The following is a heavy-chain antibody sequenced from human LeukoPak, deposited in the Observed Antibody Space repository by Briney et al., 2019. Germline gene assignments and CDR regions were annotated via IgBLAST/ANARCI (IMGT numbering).Heavy chain of an antibody. J-gene: IGHJ4*02. V-gene: IGHV4-34*12. CDR2: VFHTGST. D-gene: IGHD4-23*01. CDR1: GESFSGYS. CDR3: ARTSNSKIDY. Sequence: SEILSLTCAVYGESFSGYSWSWIRQPPGRGLEWIGEVFHTGSTNFNPSLKSRVTMSIDKSKNHFSLHLTSVTAADTAEYFCARTSNSKIDYWGQGTLVTVSS.